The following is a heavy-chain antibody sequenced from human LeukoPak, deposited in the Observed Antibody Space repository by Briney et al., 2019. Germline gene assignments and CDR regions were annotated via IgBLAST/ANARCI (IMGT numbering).Heavy chain of an antibody. Sequence: SETLSLTCAVYGGSFSGYYWSWIRQPPGKGLEWIGEINQSGSTNYNPSLKSRVTISVDTSKKQFSLRLSPVTATDTAVYYCAAGCSSTSCYWYYYTDVWGKGTTVTVSS. CDR1: GGSFSGYY. J-gene: IGHJ6*03. D-gene: IGHD2-2*01. V-gene: IGHV4-34*01. CDR3: AAGCSSTSCYWYYYTDV. CDR2: INQSGST.